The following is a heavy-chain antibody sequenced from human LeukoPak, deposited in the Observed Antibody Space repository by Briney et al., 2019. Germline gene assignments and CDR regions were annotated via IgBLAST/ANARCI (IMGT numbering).Heavy chain of an antibody. CDR2: IYYSGST. CDR1: GGSISSYY. Sequence: PSETLSLTCTVSGGSISSYYWSWIRQPPGKGLEWIGYIYYSGSTNYNPSLKSRVTISVDTSKNQFSLKLSSVTAADTAVYYCARLPYYYDSSGYYYWWFDPWGQGTLVTVSS. V-gene: IGHV4-59*08. CDR3: ARLPYYYDSSGYYYWWFDP. D-gene: IGHD3-22*01. J-gene: IGHJ5*02.